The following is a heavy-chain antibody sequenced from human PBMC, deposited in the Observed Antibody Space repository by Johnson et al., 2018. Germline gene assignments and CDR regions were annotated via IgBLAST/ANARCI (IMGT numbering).Heavy chain of an antibody. Sequence: EVQLVESGGGLVQPGGSLRLSCAVSGFTFSSYSMNWVRQAPGKGLEWVSYISTSSSTTYYADSVKGRFTISRDNAKNSLSLQMNSLRAEDTAVYYCARGGYYDSRVSFDIWGQGTMVTVSS. D-gene: IGHD3-22*01. J-gene: IGHJ3*02. CDR3: ARGGYYDSRVSFDI. CDR1: GFTFSSYS. CDR2: ISTSSSTT. V-gene: IGHV3-48*01.